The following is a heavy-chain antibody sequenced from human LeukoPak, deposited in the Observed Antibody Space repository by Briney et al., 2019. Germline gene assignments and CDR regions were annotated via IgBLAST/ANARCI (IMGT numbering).Heavy chain of an antibody. CDR3: AKDATPRNSIWDHVDS. V-gene: IGHV3-7*03. CDR1: GFTFSDYW. Sequence: GGSLRLSCTASGFTFSDYWMTWVRQAPGKGPEWVANIKQDGSQRYYVDSVRGRFTISRDNAKNSLFLQMNGLRAEDTAIYFCAKDATPRNSIWDHVDSWGQGTLVTVSS. CDR2: IKQDGSQR. J-gene: IGHJ4*02. D-gene: IGHD1-7*01.